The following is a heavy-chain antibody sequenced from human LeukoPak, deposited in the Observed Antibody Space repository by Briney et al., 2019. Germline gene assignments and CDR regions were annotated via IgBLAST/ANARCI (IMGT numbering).Heavy chain of an antibody. CDR3: ASRDGWSGSYHGFDP. V-gene: IGHV4-34*01. CDR1: GGSFSGYY. J-gene: IGHJ5*02. Sequence: SETLSLTCAVYGGSFSGYYWSWIRQPPGKGLEWIGEINHSGSTNYNPSLKSRVTISVDTSKSQFSLKLSSVTAADTAVYYCASRDGWSGSYHGFDPWGQGTLVTVSS. D-gene: IGHD1-26*01. CDR2: INHSGST.